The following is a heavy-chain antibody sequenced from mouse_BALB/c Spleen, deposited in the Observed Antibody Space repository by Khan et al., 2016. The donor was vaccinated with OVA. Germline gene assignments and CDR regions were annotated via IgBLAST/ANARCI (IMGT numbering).Heavy chain of an antibody. Sequence: QVQLKQSGTELVRPGVSVKISCKGSGYTFTDFTMHWVKQSHAKSLEWIGVISTYYGDVTYNQKFKGKATMTVDKSSSTAYLELARLTSEDSAIYYCTSGGGNRVAYWGQGTLVTVSA. CDR2: ISTYYGDV. V-gene: IGHV1S137*01. J-gene: IGHJ3*01. D-gene: IGHD2-14*01. CDR3: TSGGGNRVAY. CDR1: GYTFTDFT.